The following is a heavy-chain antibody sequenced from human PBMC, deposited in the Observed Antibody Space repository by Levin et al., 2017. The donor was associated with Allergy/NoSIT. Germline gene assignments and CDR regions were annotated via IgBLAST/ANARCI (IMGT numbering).Heavy chain of an antibody. Sequence: PGGSLRLSCAASGFTFSSYAMHWVRQAPGKGLEWVAVISYDGSNKYYADSVKGRFTISRDNSKNTLYLQMNSLRAEDTAVYYCARRHSYGPFDYWGQGTLVTVSS. CDR3: ARRHSYGPFDY. CDR1: GFTFSSYA. V-gene: IGHV3-30-3*01. CDR2: ISYDGSNK. J-gene: IGHJ4*02. D-gene: IGHD5-18*01.